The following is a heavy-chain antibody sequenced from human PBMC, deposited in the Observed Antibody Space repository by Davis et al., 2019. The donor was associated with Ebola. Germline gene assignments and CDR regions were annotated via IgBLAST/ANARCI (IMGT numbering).Heavy chain of an antibody. Sequence: AASVKVSCKASGYTFTSYAMHWVRQAPGQRLEWMGWINAGNGNTKYSQKFQGRVTITRDTSASTAYMELSSLRSEDTAVYYCARLRQWLAQSGYFDYWGQGTLVTVSS. V-gene: IGHV1-3*01. CDR2: INAGNGNT. CDR1: GYTFTSYA. D-gene: IGHD6-19*01. J-gene: IGHJ4*02. CDR3: ARLRQWLAQSGYFDY.